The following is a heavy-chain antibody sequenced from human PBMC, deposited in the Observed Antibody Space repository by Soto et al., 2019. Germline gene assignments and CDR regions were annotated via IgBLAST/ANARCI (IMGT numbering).Heavy chain of an antibody. J-gene: IGHJ4*02. CDR1: GFTFSGSA. CDR2: IRSKANSYAT. CDR3: TTYTVTRAY. D-gene: IGHD4-17*01. Sequence: GGSLRLSCAASGFTFSGSAMHWVRQASGKGLEWVGRIRSKANSYATAYAASVKGRFTISRDDSKNTAYLQMNSLKTEDTAVYYCTTYTVTRAYWGQGTLVTVSS. V-gene: IGHV3-73*01.